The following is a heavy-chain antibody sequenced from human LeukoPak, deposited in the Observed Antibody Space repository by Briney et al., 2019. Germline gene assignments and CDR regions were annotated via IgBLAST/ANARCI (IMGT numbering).Heavy chain of an antibody. CDR1: GGSISGYY. V-gene: IGHV4-59*01. CDR3: ARSQSSGWYWNFDY. CDR2: IYYSRST. Sequence: PSETLSLTCTVSGGSISGYYWSWIRQPPGQGLEWIGYIYYSRSTNYNPSLKSQVTISVDTSKNQFSLKLSSVTAADTAVYYCARSQSSGWYWNFDYWGQGTLVTVSS. D-gene: IGHD6-19*01. J-gene: IGHJ4*02.